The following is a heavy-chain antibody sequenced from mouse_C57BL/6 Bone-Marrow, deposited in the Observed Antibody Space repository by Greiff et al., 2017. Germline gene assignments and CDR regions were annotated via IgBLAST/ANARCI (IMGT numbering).Heavy chain of an antibody. Sequence: EVHLVESGEGLVKPGGSLKLSCAASGFTFSSYAMSWVRQTPEKRLEWVAYISSGGDYIYYADTVKGRFTISRDNARNTLDLQMSSLKSEDTAMYYCTTDWDGVDYWGQGTTLTVSS. D-gene: IGHD4-1*01. V-gene: IGHV5-9-1*02. J-gene: IGHJ2*01. CDR2: ISSGGDYI. CDR3: TTDWDGVDY. CDR1: GFTFSSYA.